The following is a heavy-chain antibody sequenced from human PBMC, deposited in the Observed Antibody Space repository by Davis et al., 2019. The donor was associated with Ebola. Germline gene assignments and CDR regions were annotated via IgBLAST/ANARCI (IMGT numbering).Heavy chain of an antibody. CDR1: GFAFSVYY. CDR3: VTENWYRFES. Sequence: GGSLRLSCAASGFAFSVYYMDWVRLTPGKGLEWVGLSRNKENRYSTEYAASVKGRFTISRDDSKNLLYLEMNSLRTEDTAVYYCVTENWYRFESWGQGTLVTVSS. D-gene: IGHD1/OR15-1a*01. CDR2: SRNKENRYST. V-gene: IGHV3-72*01. J-gene: IGHJ4*02.